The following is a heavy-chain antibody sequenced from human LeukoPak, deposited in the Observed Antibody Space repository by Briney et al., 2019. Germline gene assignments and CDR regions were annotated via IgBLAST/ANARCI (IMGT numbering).Heavy chain of an antibody. CDR3: ARQLPTNTYYYGSGEFDP. CDR1: GGSFSGYY. V-gene: IGHV4-34*01. Sequence: SETLSLTCAVYGGSFSGYYWSWIRQPPGKGLEWIGEINHSGSTNYNPSLKSRVTISVDTSKNQFSLKLSSVTAADTAVYYCARQLPTNTYYYGSGEFDPWGQGTLVTVSS. D-gene: IGHD3-10*01. CDR2: INHSGST. J-gene: IGHJ5*02.